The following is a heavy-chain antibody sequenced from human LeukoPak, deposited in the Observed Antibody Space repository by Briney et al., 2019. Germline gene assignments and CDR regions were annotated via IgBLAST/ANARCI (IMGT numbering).Heavy chain of an antibody. J-gene: IGHJ3*02. D-gene: IGHD3-3*01. CDR3: ARESYGITGAFDI. CDR2: IYSGGST. Sequence: GGSLRLSCAASGFTVSSNYMSWVRQAPGKGLEWVSVIYSGGSTYYADSVKGRFTISRDNSKNTLYLQMNSLRAEDTAVYYCARESYGITGAFDIWGQGTMVTVSS. V-gene: IGHV3-53*01. CDR1: GFTVSSNY.